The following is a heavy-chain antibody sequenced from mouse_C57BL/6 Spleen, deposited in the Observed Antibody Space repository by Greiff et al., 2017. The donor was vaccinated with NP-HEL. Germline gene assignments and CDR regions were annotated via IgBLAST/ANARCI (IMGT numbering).Heavy chain of an antibody. V-gene: IGHV1-64*01. Sequence: QVQLQQPGAELVKPGASVKLSCKASGYTFTSYWMHWVKQRPGQGLEWIGMIHPNSGSTNYNEKFKSKATLTVDKSSNTAYMQLSSLTSEDSAVYYCAPYYYGSSTGFAYWGQGTLVTVSA. CDR3: APYYYGSSTGFAY. CDR2: IHPNSGST. CDR1: GYTFTSYW. J-gene: IGHJ3*01. D-gene: IGHD1-1*01.